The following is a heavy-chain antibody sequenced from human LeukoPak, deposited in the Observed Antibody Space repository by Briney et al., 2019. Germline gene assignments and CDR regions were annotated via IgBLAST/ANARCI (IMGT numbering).Heavy chain of an antibody. CDR1: GYTFTSYG. V-gene: IGHV1-18*04. D-gene: IGHD3-22*01. J-gene: IGHJ4*02. CDR2: ISAYNGNT. CDR3: ARAGYYDSSGYTNFDY. Sequence: ASVKVSCKASGYTFTSYGISWVRQAPGQGLEWMGWISAYNGNTNYAQKLQGRVTMTTDTSTSTAYMELRSLRSDGTAAYYCARAGYYDSSGYTNFDYWGRGTLVTVSS.